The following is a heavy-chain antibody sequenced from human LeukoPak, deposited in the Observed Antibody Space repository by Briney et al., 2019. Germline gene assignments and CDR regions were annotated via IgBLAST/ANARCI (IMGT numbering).Heavy chain of an antibody. Sequence: PSETLSLTCAVYGGSFSGYYWSWIRQPPGKGLEWIGEINHSGSTNYNPSLKSRVTISVDTSKNHFSLKLSSVTAADTAVYYCARLRHYGSGSYPMTGNWFDPWGQGTLVSVSS. D-gene: IGHD3-10*01. CDR3: ARLRHYGSGSYPMTGNWFDP. CDR1: GGSFSGYY. J-gene: IGHJ5*02. V-gene: IGHV4-34*01. CDR2: INHSGST.